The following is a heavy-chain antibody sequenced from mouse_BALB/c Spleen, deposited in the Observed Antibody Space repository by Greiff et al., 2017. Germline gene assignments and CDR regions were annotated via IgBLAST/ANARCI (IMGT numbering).Heavy chain of an antibody. CDR2: IDTSDSYT. J-gene: IGHJ3*01. CDR1: GYTFTDYW. CDR3: ARDYGSSSWLAY. Sequence: QVQLQQPGAELVMPGASVKMSCKASGYTFTDYWMHWVKQRPGQGLEWIGAIDTSDSYTSYNQKFKGKATLTVDESSSTAYMQLSSLTSEDSAVYYCARDYGSSSWLAYWGQGTLVTVSA. V-gene: IGHV1-69*01. D-gene: IGHD1-1*01.